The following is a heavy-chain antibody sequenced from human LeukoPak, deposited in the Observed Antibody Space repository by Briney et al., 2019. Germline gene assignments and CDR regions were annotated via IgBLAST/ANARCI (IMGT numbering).Heavy chain of an antibody. J-gene: IGHJ4*02. Sequence: GPVKVSCKASGYTFTSYGISWVRQAPGQGLEWMGWISAYNGNTNYAQKLQGRVTMTTDTSTSTAYMELRSLRSDDTAVYYCARELRRSRSYYFDYWGQGTLVTVSS. D-gene: IGHD2-2*01. CDR2: ISAYNGNT. CDR1: GYTFTSYG. CDR3: ARELRRSRSYYFDY. V-gene: IGHV1-18*01.